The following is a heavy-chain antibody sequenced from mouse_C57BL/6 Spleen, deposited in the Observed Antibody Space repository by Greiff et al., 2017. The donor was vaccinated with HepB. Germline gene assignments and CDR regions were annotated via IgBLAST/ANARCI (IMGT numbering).Heavy chain of an antibody. D-gene: IGHD3-2*02. CDR2: INPSSGYT. CDR3: ARRGTAQSYFDY. J-gene: IGHJ2*01. V-gene: IGHV1-4*01. CDR1: GYTFTSYT. Sequence: VQLQQSGAELARPGASVKMSCKASGYTFTSYTMHWVKQRPGQGLEWIGYINPSSGYTKYNQKFKDKATLTADKSSSTAYMQLSSLTSEDSAVYYCARRGTAQSYFDYWGQGTTLTVSS.